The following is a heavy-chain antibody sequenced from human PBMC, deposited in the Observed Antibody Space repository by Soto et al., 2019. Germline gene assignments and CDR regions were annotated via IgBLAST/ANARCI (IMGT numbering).Heavy chain of an antibody. CDR1: GFSLSTSGVG. Sequence: QITLKESGPTLVKPTQTLTLTCTFSGFSLSTSGVGVGWIRQPPGKALEWLALIYWDEDKRYSPSLKSRLNITQDTSRHQVVRTMTNMDPVDTATYYCALSPGSGSYNYWGPGTLVTVSS. V-gene: IGHV2-5*02. CDR2: IYWDEDK. CDR3: ALSPGSGSYNY. J-gene: IGHJ4*02. D-gene: IGHD3-10*01.